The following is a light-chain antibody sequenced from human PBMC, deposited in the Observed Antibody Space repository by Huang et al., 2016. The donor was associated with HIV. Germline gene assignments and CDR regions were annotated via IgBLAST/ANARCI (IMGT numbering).Light chain of an antibody. CDR3: QQYGTSPWT. CDR1: QIIGSSY. Sequence: EIVLSQSPATLSLSPGDSAALSCRASQIIGSSYLALYQQKRGQATRLLIYAASSRATGIPDRFSGSGSGTDFTLTISRLETEDFPVYYCQQYGTSPWTFGQGTKVEIK. CDR2: AAS. V-gene: IGKV3-20*01. J-gene: IGKJ1*01.